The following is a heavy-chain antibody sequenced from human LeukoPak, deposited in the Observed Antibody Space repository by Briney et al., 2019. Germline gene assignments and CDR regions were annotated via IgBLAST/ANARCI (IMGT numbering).Heavy chain of an antibody. CDR2: IYTSGST. V-gene: IGHV4-61*02. CDR1: GGSISSSSYY. D-gene: IGHD6-13*01. Sequence: SETLSLTCTVSGGSISSSSYYWSWIRQPAGKGLEWIGRIYTSGSTNYNPSLKSRVTMSVDTSKNQFSLKLSSVTAAGTAVYYCARGHSSSWYYFDYWGQGTLVTVSS. J-gene: IGHJ4*02. CDR3: ARGHSSSWYYFDY.